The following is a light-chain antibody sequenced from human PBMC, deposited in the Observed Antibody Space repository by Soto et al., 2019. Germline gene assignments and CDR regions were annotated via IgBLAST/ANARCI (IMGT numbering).Light chain of an antibody. V-gene: IGLV2-8*01. CDR3: SSYAGSDMWV. Sequence: QSALTQPPSASGSPGQSVTISCTGTSSDVGGYNYVSWYQQYPGKAPKLMIYEVSKRPSGVPDRFSGSKSGKTASLTVSGLQAEDEADYYCSSYAGSDMWVFGGGTQLTVL. CDR1: SSDVGGYNY. CDR2: EVS. J-gene: IGLJ3*02.